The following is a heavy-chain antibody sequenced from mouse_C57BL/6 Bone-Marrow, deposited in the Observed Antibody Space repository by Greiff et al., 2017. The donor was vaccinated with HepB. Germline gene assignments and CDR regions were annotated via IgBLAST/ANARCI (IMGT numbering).Heavy chain of an antibody. V-gene: IGHV5-17*01. CDR1: GFTFSDYG. Sequence: EVKLVESGGGLVKPGGSLKLSCAASGFTFSDYGMHWVRQAPEKGLEWVAYISSGSSTIYYADTVKVRCTISRDNATNTLFLQMTSLRSEDTAMYYCASGYFDVWGTGTTVTVSS. J-gene: IGHJ1*03. CDR3: ASGYFDV. CDR2: ISSGSSTI.